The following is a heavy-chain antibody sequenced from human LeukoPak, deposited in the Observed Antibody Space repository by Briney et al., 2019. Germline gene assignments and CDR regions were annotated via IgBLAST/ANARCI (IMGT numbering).Heavy chain of an antibody. CDR1: GGSINSYY. J-gene: IGHJ4*02. Sequence: SETLSLTCTVSGGSINSYYWSWIRQPPGKGLEWIAYIYYSGGSTNYNPSLKSRVTISVDTSKNQFSLRLSSVTAADTAVYYCARDTSGSYFDSWGQGTLVTVSS. CDR2: IYYSGGST. CDR3: ARDTSGSYFDS. V-gene: IGHV4-59*01. D-gene: IGHD6-19*01.